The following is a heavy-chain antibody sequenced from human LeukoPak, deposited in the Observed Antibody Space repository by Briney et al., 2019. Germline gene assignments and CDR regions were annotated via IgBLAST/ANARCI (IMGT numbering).Heavy chain of an antibody. J-gene: IGHJ4*02. D-gene: IGHD6-19*01. CDR2: IYHSGST. CDR1: GGSISSGGYS. CDR3: ARMYSSGWYYFDN. V-gene: IGHV4-30-2*02. Sequence: PSETLSLTCAVSGGSISSGGYSWSWIRQPPGKGLEWIGYIYHSGSTYYNPSLKSRVTISVDRSKNQFSLILNSVTAADTAVYYCARMYSSGWYYFDNWGQGTLVTVSS.